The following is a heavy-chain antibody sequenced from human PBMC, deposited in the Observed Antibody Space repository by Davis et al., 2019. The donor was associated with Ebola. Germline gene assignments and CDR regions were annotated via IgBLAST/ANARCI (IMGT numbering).Heavy chain of an antibody. J-gene: IGHJ4*02. CDR1: GFTFSSYS. CDR2: ISSSSSYI. Sequence: GESLKISCAASGFTFSSYSMNWVRQAPGKGLEWVSSISSSSSYIYYADSVKGRFTISRDNSKNTLYLQMNSLRAEDTAVYYCAREYHEWLVRVFDYWGQGTLVTVSS. CDR3: AREYHEWLVRVFDY. V-gene: IGHV3-21*01. D-gene: IGHD6-19*01.